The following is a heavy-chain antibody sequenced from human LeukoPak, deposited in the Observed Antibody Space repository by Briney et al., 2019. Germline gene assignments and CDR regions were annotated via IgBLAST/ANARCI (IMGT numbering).Heavy chain of an antibody. J-gene: IGHJ3*02. V-gene: IGHV3-53*01. CDR3: ARDEVI. Sequence: GGSLRLSCAASWVTVNSNYMSWVRQAPGKGLEWVSIIYRSGDTYYADSVKGRFTISRDNSKNTLYLQMNSLRAEDTAVYYCARDEVIWGQGTMVTVSS. CDR2: IYRSGDT. CDR1: WVTVNSNY.